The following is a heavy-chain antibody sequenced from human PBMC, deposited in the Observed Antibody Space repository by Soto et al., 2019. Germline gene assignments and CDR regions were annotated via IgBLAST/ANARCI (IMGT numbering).Heavy chain of an antibody. CDR2: ISYDGSNK. J-gene: IGHJ4*02. Sequence: GGSLRLSCAASGFTFSSYAMHWVRQAPGKGLEWVAVISYDGSNKYYADSVKGRFTISRDNSKNTLYLQMNSLRAEDTAVYYCATRLTPSTYYYGSGSYYPLGYWGQGTLVTVSS. D-gene: IGHD3-10*01. V-gene: IGHV3-30-3*01. CDR1: GFTFSSYA. CDR3: ATRLTPSTYYYGSGSYYPLGY.